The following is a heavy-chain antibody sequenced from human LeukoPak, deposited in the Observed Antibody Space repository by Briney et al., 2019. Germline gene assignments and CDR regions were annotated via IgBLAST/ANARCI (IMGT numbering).Heavy chain of an antibody. D-gene: IGHD1-26*01. CDR3: ARGVGATDFDY. CDR1: GGSISSGGYS. Sequence: SQTLSLTCAVSGGSISSGGYSWSWIRQPPGKGLEWIGYIYHSGSTYYNPSLKGRVTISVDRSKNQFSLKLSSVTAADTAVYYCARGVGATDFDYWGQGTLVTVSS. V-gene: IGHV4-30-2*01. CDR2: IYHSGST. J-gene: IGHJ4*02.